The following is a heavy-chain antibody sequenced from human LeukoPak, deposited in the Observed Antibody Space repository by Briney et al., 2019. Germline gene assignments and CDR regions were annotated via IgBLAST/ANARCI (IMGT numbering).Heavy chain of an antibody. CDR2: IYYSGLT. V-gene: IGHV4-59*08. J-gene: IGHJ4*02. Sequence: SETLSLTCAVSGGSITYYYWSWIRQPPGKGLEWIGYIYYSGLTYYNPSLKSRVTISRDTSKNELSLRLNSVTAADTAVYFCARMDKGIKATFFDSWGQGTLVSVSS. CDR1: GGSITYYY. D-gene: IGHD5-18*01. CDR3: ARMDKGIKATFFDS.